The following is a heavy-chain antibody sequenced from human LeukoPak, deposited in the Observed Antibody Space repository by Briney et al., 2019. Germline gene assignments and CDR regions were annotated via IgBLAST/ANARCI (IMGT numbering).Heavy chain of an antibody. J-gene: IGHJ4*02. CDR2: INPNSGGT. Sequence: GASVKVSCKASGYTFTGYYMHWVRQAPGQGLEWMGWINPNSGGTKYAQKFQGRVTLTRDTSISTAHMELSRLRSDDTAVYYCARDRREYFDYWGQGTLVTVSS. V-gene: IGHV1-2*02. CDR1: GYTFTGYY. CDR3: ARDRREYFDY.